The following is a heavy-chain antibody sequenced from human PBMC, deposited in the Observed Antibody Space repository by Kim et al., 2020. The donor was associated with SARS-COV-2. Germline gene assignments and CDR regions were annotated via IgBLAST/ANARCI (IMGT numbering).Heavy chain of an antibody. J-gene: IGHJ5*02. CDR3: AKGYSSSWANWFDP. Sequence: ADSVKGRFTISRDNSKNTLYLQMNSLRAEDTAVYYCAKGYSSSWANWFDPWGQGTLVTVSS. D-gene: IGHD6-13*01. V-gene: IGHV3-23*01.